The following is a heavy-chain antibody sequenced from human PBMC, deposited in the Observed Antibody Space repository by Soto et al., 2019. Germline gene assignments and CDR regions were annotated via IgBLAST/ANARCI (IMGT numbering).Heavy chain of an antibody. J-gene: IGHJ5*02. CDR3: ARDTGYSSGWYKFTPYNRFDP. D-gene: IGHD6-19*01. V-gene: IGHV1-2*02. Sequence: ASVKVSCKASGYTFTGYYMHWVRQAPGQRLEWMGWINPNSGGTNYAQKFQGRVTMTRDTSISTAYMELSRLRSDDTAVYYCARDTGYSSGWYKFTPYNRFDPWGQGTLVTVSS. CDR2: INPNSGGT. CDR1: GYTFTGYY.